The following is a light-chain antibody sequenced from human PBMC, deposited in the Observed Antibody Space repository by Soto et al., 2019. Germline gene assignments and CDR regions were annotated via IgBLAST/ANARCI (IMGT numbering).Light chain of an antibody. Sequence: EIVLTQSPGTLSLSPGERATLSCRASQSVSSSYLAWYQQKPGQAPRLLIYGAYSRATGIPDRFSGSGSGTDFTLTISRLEAEDFAVYYCHQYGSSPPYTFGQGTKLEIK. J-gene: IGKJ2*01. CDR1: QSVSSSY. CDR3: HQYGSSPPYT. CDR2: GAY. V-gene: IGKV3-20*01.